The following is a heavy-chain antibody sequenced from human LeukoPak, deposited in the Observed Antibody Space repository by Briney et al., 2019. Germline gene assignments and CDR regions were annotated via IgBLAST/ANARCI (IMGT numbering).Heavy chain of an antibody. Sequence: SVKVSCKASGYTFTSYGISWVRQSPGQGLEWMGGITPMFGTSNYAQKFRGRVTITADESTSTAYVELSSLRSEDTAVYYCARDSSEFRSLLFHWGQGTLVTVSS. CDR1: GYTFTSYG. CDR3: ARDSSEFRSLLFH. J-gene: IGHJ1*01. CDR2: ITPMFGTS. D-gene: IGHD1-14*01. V-gene: IGHV1-69*13.